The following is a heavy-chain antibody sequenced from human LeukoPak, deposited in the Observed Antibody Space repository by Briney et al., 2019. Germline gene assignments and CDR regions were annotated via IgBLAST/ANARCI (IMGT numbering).Heavy chain of an antibody. CDR3: AREFGYDFWSGYYGTSYYYYMDV. CDR1: GGSISSYY. V-gene: IGHV4-4*07. CDR2: IYTSGST. D-gene: IGHD3-3*01. J-gene: IGHJ6*03. Sequence: SETLSLTCTVSGGSISSYYWSWIRQPAGKGLEWIGRIYTSGSTNYNPSLKSRVTMSVDTSKNQFSLKLSSVTAADTAVYYCAREFGYDFWSGYYGTSYYYYMDVWGKGTTVTVSS.